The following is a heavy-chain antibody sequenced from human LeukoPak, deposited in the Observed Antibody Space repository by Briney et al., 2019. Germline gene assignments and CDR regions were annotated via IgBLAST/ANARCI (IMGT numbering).Heavy chain of an antibody. CDR3: AGAPNRYYDYVWGSYRPKVDAFDI. Sequence: GESLKISCKGSGYSFTSYWIGWVRQMPGKGLEWMGIIYPGDSDTRYSPSFQGQVTISADKSISTAYLQWSSLKASDTAMYYCAGAPNRYYDYVWGSYRPKVDAFDIWGQGTMVTVSS. CDR2: IYPGDSDT. J-gene: IGHJ3*02. CDR1: GYSFTSYW. D-gene: IGHD3-16*02. V-gene: IGHV5-51*01.